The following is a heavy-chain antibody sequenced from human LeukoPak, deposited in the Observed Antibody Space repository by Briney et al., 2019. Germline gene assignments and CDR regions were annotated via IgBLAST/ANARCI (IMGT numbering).Heavy chain of an antibody. J-gene: IGHJ4*02. CDR2: IRYDGSSQ. CDR1: GFTFSSYE. Sequence: GGSLRLSCAASGFTFSSYEMNWVRQAPGKGLEWVAFIRYDGSSQYYADSVKGRFTISRGNSKNTLSLQMNSLRREDTAVYYCAKGKDYGQDYWGQGTLVTVSS. D-gene: IGHD4/OR15-4a*01. CDR3: AKGKDYGQDY. V-gene: IGHV3-30*02.